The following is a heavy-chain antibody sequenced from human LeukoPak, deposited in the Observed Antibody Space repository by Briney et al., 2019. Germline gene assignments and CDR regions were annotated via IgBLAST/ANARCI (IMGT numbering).Heavy chain of an antibody. V-gene: IGHV3-43*02. D-gene: IGHD3-22*01. CDR1: GFTFDDYA. CDR2: ISGDGGST. CDR3: AKYRPYYYDSSGYYYYYYGMDV. Sequence: GGSLRLSCAASGFTFDDYAMHWVRHAPGKGLEWVSLISGDGGSTYYADSVKGRFTISRDNSKNSLYLQMNSLRTEDTALYYCAKYRPYYYDSSGYYYYYYGMDVWGQGTTVTVSS. J-gene: IGHJ6*02.